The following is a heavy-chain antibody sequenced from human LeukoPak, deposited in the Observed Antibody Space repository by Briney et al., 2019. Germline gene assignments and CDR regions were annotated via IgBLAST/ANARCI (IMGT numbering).Heavy chain of an antibody. CDR3: ARALVVPASYYFDY. V-gene: IGHV4-34*01. D-gene: IGHD2-2*01. Sequence: SETLSLTCAVYGGSFSGYYWNWIRQPPGKGLEWIGEINHSGSTNYNPSPKSRVTISVDTSKNQFSLKLNSVTAADTAVYYCARALVVPASYYFDYWGQGTLVTVSS. CDR2: INHSGST. J-gene: IGHJ4*02. CDR1: GGSFSGYY.